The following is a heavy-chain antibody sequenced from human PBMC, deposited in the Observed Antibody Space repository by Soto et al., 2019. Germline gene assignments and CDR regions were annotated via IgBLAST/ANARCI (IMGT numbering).Heavy chain of an antibody. D-gene: IGHD2-21*01. J-gene: IGHJ4*02. CDR1: GFSFSNYG. V-gene: IGHV3-33*01. CDR3: ARGTGKIAD. Sequence: QVQLVESGGGVVQPGRSLTLSCETSGFSFSNYGMQWVRQAPGKGLEWVAVIWYDGNNKDYADSVKGRFTISRDNSKNTLYLEMNSLRAEDTAVYYCARGTGKIADWGQGSLVTVSS. CDR2: IWYDGNNK.